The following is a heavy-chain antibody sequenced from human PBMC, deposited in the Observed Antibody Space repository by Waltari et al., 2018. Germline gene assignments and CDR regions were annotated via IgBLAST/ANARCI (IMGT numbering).Heavy chain of an antibody. CDR3: ARVLYAVVITKGAFDI. Sequence: QVQLQQWGAGLLKPSETLSLTCAVYGGSFSGYYWSWIRQPPGKGLEWIGEINHSGSTNYNPSLKSRVTISVDTSKNQFSLKLSSVTAADTAVYYCARVLYAVVITKGAFDIWGQGTMVTVSS. CDR2: INHSGST. D-gene: IGHD3-22*01. J-gene: IGHJ3*02. CDR1: GGSFSGYY. V-gene: IGHV4-34*01.